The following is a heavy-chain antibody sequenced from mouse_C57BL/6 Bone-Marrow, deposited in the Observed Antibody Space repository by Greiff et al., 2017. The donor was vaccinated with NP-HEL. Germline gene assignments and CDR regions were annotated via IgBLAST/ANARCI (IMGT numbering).Heavy chain of an antibody. J-gene: IGHJ4*01. CDR3: ARAVITTVVANAKDD. V-gene: IGHV1-59*01. CDR1: GYTFTSYW. CDR2: IDPSDSYT. Sequence: QVQLQQPGAELVRPGTSVKLSCKASGYTFTSYWMHWVKQRPGQGLEWIGVIDPSDSYTNYIQKFKGKATLTVDTSSSTAYMQLSSLTSEDSAVYDCARAVITTVVANAKDDWGQGTSVTVST. D-gene: IGHD1-1*01.